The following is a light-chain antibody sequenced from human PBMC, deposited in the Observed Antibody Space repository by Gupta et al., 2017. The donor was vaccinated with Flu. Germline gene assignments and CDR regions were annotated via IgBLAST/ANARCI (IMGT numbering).Light chain of an antibody. CDR1: QSVLYSSNNKNY. CDR3: QQYYGSPHT. Sequence: KCKSSQSVLYSSNNKNYLAWYQQRPGQPPKLLIYWASTRESGVPDRFSDSGSGTDFTLTISSLQAEDVAVYYCQQYYGSPHTFGQGTNLEIK. J-gene: IGKJ2*01. V-gene: IGKV4-1*01. CDR2: WAS.